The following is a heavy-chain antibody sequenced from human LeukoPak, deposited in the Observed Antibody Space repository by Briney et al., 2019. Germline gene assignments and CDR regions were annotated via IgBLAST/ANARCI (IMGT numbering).Heavy chain of an antibody. J-gene: IGHJ6*03. CDR2: FDPEDGET. CDR3: ATDPRNYYYMDV. Sequence: ASVKVPCKVSGYTLTELSMHWVRQAPGKGLEWMGGFDPEDGETIYAQKFQGRVTMTEDTSTDTAYMELSSLRSEDTAVYYCATDPRNYYYMDVWGKGTTVTVSS. V-gene: IGHV1-24*01. CDR1: GYTLTELS.